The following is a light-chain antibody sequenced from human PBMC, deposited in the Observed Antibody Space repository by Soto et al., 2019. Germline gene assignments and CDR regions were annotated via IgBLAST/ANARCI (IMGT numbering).Light chain of an antibody. CDR1: QSVDMN. CDR3: RQYKGWPRT. CDR2: GAS. V-gene: IGKV3D-15*01. Sequence: EIVLTQSPATLSVSPGERVTLSCRASQSVDMNLAWYQQKPGQAPRLLIYGASTRATDMPGRFRGSGAGAEFTLTISSLQSEDSAVYYCRQYKGWPRTFGQGTKVDIK. J-gene: IGKJ1*01.